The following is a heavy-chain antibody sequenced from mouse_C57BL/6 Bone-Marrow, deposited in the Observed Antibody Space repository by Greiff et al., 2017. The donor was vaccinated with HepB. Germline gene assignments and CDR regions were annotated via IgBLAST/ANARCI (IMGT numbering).Heavy chain of an antibody. V-gene: IGHV1-20*01. D-gene: IGHD2-4*01. CDR3: AREGYDYVGDY. J-gene: IGHJ4*01. CDR2: INPYNGDT. Sequence: VQLQQSGPELVKPGDSVKISCKASGYSFTGYFMNWVMQSHGKSLEWIGGINPYNGDTFYNQKFKGKATLTVDKSSSTAHMELRSLTSEDSAVYYCAREGYDYVGDYWGQGTSVTVSS. CDR1: GYSFTGYF.